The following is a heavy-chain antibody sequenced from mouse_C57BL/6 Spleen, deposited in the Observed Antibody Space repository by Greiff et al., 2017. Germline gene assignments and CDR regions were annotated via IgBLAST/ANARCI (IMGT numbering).Heavy chain of an antibody. D-gene: IGHD2-3*01. CDR2: INPSSGYT. CDR1: GYTFTSYW. V-gene: IGHV1-7*01. J-gene: IGHJ2*01. CDR3: ARFGDGSYFDY. Sequence: QVHVKQSGAELAKPGASVKLSCKASGYTFTSYWMHWVKQRPGQGLEWIGYINPSSGYTKYNQKFKDKATLTADTSSSTAYMQLSSLTYEDTAVYYCARFGDGSYFDYWGQGTTLTVSS.